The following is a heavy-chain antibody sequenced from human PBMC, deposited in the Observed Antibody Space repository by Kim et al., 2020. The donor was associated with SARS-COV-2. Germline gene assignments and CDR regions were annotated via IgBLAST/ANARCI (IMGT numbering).Heavy chain of an antibody. CDR1: GGSISSGDYY. CDR3: AREARKKYYYDSSGYVYFDY. J-gene: IGHJ4*02. CDR2: IYYSGST. D-gene: IGHD3-22*01. Sequence: SETLSLTCTVSGGSISSGDYYWSWIRQPPGKGLEWIGYIYYSGSTYYNPSLKSRVTISVDTSKNQFSLKLSSVTAADTAVYYCAREARKKYYYDSSGYVYFDYWGQGTLVTVSS. V-gene: IGHV4-30-4*01.